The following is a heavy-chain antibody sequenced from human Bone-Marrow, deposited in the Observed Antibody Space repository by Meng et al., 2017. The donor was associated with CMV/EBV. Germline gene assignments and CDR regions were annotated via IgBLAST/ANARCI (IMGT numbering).Heavy chain of an antibody. CDR1: GYTFTNYY. V-gene: IGHV1-8*03. CDR2: MNPNSGNT. Sequence: ASVKVSCKASGYTFTNYYMHWVRQAPGQGLEWMGWMNPNSGNTGYAQKFQGRVTITRNTSISTAYMELSSLRSEDTAVYYCARGPRWNYGFYYYYGMDVWGQGTTVTVSS. D-gene: IGHD1-7*01. CDR3: ARGPRWNYGFYYYYGMDV. J-gene: IGHJ6*02.